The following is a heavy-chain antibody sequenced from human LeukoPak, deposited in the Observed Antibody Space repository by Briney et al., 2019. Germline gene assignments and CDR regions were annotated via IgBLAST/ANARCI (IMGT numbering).Heavy chain of an antibody. CDR2: ISAYNGNT. Sequence: ASVKVSCKASGYTFTSYYMHWVRQAPGQGLEWMGWISAYNGNTNYAQKLQGRVTMTTDTSTSTAYMELRSLRSDDTAVYYCARDRRGSTSFFYWGQGTLVTVSS. V-gene: IGHV1-18*04. J-gene: IGHJ4*02. D-gene: IGHD2-2*01. CDR3: ARDRRGSTSFFY. CDR1: GYTFTSYY.